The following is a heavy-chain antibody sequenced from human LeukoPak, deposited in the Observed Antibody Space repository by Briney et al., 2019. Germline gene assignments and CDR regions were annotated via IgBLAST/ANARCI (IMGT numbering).Heavy chain of an antibody. Sequence: GGSLRLSCAASGFTFSSYAMSWIRQAPGKGLEWVSYINSSSSYTNYADSVKGRFTISRDNAKNSLYLQMNSLRAEDTAVYYCARAVGSGRGGHFDYWGQGTLVTVSS. CDR2: INSSSSYT. CDR3: ARAVGSGRGGHFDY. D-gene: IGHD6-19*01. J-gene: IGHJ4*02. CDR1: GFTFSSYA. V-gene: IGHV3-11*05.